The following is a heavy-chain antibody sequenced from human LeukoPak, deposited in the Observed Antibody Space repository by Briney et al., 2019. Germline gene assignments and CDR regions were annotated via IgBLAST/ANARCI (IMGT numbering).Heavy chain of an antibody. D-gene: IGHD6-13*01. J-gene: IGHJ3*01. Sequence: QPGGSLRLSCAASGFTFSGFWMHWVRQAPGKGLVWVSGISGSGGSAYYDESVQGRFTMSRDNSKHMLYLEMNSLTAEDTAVYYCAKDKVAEAGGQDALDVWGQGTMVTVSS. CDR3: AKDKVAEAGGQDALDV. V-gene: IGHV3-23*01. CDR2: ISGSGGSA. CDR1: GFTFSGFW.